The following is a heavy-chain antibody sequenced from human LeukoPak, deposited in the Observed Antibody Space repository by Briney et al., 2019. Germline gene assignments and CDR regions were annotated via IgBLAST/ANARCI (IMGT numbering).Heavy chain of an antibody. V-gene: IGHV1-69*05. CDR3: ALDTIFGVVITGYN. Sequence: GASVKVSCKASGGTFSSYAISWVRQAPGQGLEWMGRIIPIFGTANYAQKFQGRVTITTDESTSTAYMELSSLRSEDTAVYYCALDTIFGVVITGYNWGQGTLVTVSS. D-gene: IGHD3-3*01. CDR2: IIPIFGTA. J-gene: IGHJ4*02. CDR1: GGTFSSYA.